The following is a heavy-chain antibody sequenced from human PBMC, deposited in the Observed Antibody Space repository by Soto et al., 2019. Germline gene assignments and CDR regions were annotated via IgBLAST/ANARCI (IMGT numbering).Heavy chain of an antibody. CDR2: ISGSGGRI. CDR3: AKDRCSGGSCDSWDS. CDR1: GFTFNRYA. V-gene: IGHV3-23*01. J-gene: IGHJ4*02. D-gene: IGHD2-15*01. Sequence: EVQVLESGGGLVQPGGSLRLSCTASGFTFNRYAMSWVRQAPGKGLEWVLVISGSGGRIYYAESVKGRFTISRDNSKKMLYLQMNSLRVEDTAVYYSAKDRCSGGSCDSWDSWGQGTPVTVSS.